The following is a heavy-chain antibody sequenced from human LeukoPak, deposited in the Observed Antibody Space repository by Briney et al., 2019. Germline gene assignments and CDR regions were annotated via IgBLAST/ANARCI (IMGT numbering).Heavy chain of an antibody. CDR3: ARSGLYGDYFDS. J-gene: IGHJ4*02. CDR2: ISAYNGNT. D-gene: IGHD4-17*01. CDR1: GYTFTSYG. Sequence: GASVKVSCKASGYTFTSYGISWVRQAPGQGLEWMGWISAYNGNTNYAQKLQGRVTMTTDSSTETAYLEVRSLTSDDTAIYYCARSGLYGDYFDSWGQGTLVTVSS. V-gene: IGHV1-18*01.